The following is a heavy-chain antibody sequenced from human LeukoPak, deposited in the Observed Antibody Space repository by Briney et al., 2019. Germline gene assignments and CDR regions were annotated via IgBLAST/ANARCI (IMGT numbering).Heavy chain of an antibody. D-gene: IGHD4-17*01. Sequence: GGSLRLSCAASGFTVGNNYMKWIRQAPGKGLEWVSLIYSGGSTYYADSVKGRFTISRDSSKNTLYLQMNGLRVEDTAVYYCAKDHYGDYAYYFDYWGQGTLVTVSS. CDR3: AKDHYGDYAYYFDY. CDR2: IYSGGST. CDR1: GFTVGNNY. J-gene: IGHJ4*02. V-gene: IGHV3-53*01.